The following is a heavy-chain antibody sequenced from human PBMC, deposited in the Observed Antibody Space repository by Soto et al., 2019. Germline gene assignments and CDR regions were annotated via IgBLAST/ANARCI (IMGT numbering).Heavy chain of an antibody. J-gene: IGHJ4*02. D-gene: IGHD4-17*01. CDR2: IIPIFGTA. CDR1: GGTFSSYA. V-gene: IGHV1-69*01. Sequence: QVQLVQSGAEVKKPGSSVKVSCKASGGTFSSYAISWVRQAPGQGLEWMGGIIPIFGTANYAQKFQGRVTITADESTSTAYMELSSLRSEYTAVYYCARDPLSGYGDYEVDYWGQGTLVTVSS. CDR3: ARDPLSGYGDYEVDY.